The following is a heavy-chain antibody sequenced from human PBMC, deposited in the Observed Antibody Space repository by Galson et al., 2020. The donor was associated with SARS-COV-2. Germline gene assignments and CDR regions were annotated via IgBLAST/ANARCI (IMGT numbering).Heavy chain of an antibody. Sequence: QLGESLKISCVASGFTFNTYPMHWVRQAPGKGLEWVAAISYDESKKYYADSVNGRFTISRDNSNNTLYVQMNSLRTEDTAVYYCATRGRYRGSSYFDFWGQGTLVAVS. CDR3: ATRGRYRGSSYFDF. CDR1: GFTFNTYP. J-gene: IGHJ4*02. CDR2: ISYDESKK. D-gene: IGHD3-10*01. V-gene: IGHV3-30*04.